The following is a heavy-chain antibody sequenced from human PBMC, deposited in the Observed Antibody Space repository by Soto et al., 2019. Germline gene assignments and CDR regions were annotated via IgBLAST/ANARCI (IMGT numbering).Heavy chain of an antibody. CDR2: ISWNSGSI. Sequence: SLRLSCAASGFTFDDYAMHWVRQAPGKGLEWVSGISWNSGSIGYADSVKGRFTISRDNAKNSLYLQMNSLRAEDTALYYCAKEGDDYSDFDYWGQGTLVTVSS. V-gene: IGHV3-9*01. D-gene: IGHD5-12*01. CDR1: GFTFDDYA. CDR3: AKEGDDYSDFDY. J-gene: IGHJ4*02.